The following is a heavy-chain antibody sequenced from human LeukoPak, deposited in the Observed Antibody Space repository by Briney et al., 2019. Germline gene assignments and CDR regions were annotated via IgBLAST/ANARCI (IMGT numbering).Heavy chain of an antibody. CDR1: GFTFSSYG. V-gene: IGHV3-30*18. J-gene: IGHJ5*02. CDR3: AKGLGSSWINWFDP. Sequence: GGSLRLSRAASGFTFSSYGMHWVRQAPGKGLEWVAVISYDGSNKYYADSVKGRFTISRDNSKNTLYLQMNSLRAEDTAVYYCAKGLGSSWINWFDPWGQGTLVTASS. D-gene: IGHD6-13*01. CDR2: ISYDGSNK.